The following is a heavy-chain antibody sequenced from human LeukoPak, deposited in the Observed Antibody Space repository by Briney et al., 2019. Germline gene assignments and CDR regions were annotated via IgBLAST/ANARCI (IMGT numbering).Heavy chain of an antibody. D-gene: IGHD3-22*01. V-gene: IGHV1-69*04. CDR2: IIPILGIA. CDR1: RGTFSSYA. CDR3: ASALYYYDSSGYSLGY. J-gene: IGHJ4*02. Sequence: SVKVSFKASRGTFSSYAISWVRQAPGQGLEWMGRIIPILGIANYAQKFQGRVTITADKSTSTAYMELSSLRSEDTAVYYCASALYYYDSSGYSLGYWGQGTLVTVSS.